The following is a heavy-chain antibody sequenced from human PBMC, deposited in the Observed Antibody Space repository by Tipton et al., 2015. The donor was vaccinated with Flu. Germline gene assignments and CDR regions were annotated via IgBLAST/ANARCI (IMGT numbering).Heavy chain of an antibody. CDR3: ARDHEWRNWYFDL. D-gene: IGHD3-3*01. J-gene: IGHJ2*01. CDR2: IYNSKYT. Sequence: TLSLTCTVSGGSIGSYYWNWIRQPPGKGLEWIGYIYNSKYTKYNPSLESRVTISVDTSRKQFSLQLWSVTAADTAVYYCARDHEWRNWYFDLWGRGTLVTVSS. V-gene: IGHV4-4*08. CDR1: GGSIGSYY.